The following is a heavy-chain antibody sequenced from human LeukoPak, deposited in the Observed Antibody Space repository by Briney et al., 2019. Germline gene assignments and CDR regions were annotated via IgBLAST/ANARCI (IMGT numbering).Heavy chain of an antibody. D-gene: IGHD6-6*01. V-gene: IGHV5-51*01. J-gene: IGHJ4*02. Sequence: GASVKVSCKASGYTFTGYYMHWVRQAPGQGLEWMGIIYPGDSDTRYSPSFQGQVTISADKSISTAYLQWSSLKASDTAMYYCARAAQPSIAAPFDYWGQGTLVTVSS. CDR1: GYTFTGYY. CDR3: ARAAQPSIAAPFDY. CDR2: IYPGDSDT.